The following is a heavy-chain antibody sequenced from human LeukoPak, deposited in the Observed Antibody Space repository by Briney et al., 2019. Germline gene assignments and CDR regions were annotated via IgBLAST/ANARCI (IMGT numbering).Heavy chain of an antibody. J-gene: IGHJ4*02. CDR2: INPNSGGT. V-gene: IGHV1-2*02. D-gene: IGHD1-26*01. CDR3: ARDPPGGDSGSYAFDY. CDR1: GYTFTGYY. Sequence: ASVKVSCKASGYTFTGYYMHWVRLAPGQGLEWMGWINPNSGGTNYAQKFQGRVTMTRDTSISTAYMELSRLRSDDTAVYYCARDPPGGDSGSYAFDYWGQGTLVTVSS.